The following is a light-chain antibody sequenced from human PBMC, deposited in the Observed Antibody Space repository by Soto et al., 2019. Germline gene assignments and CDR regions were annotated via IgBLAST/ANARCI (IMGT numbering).Light chain of an antibody. CDR2: DAS. CDR1: QTVSSY. V-gene: IGKV1-9*01. CDR3: QQLNNFVT. J-gene: IGKJ3*01. Sequence: DIQLPQSPSFLSASVGDRVTITCRASQTVSSYLVWYQQKPGKAPKVLITDASTLQSGVPSRFSGSGFGTEFTLTIRGLQPGDVANYYCQQLNNFVTFGPGTKVNI.